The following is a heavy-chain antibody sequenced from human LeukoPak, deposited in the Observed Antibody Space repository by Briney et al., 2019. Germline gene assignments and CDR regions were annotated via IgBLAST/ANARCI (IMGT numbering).Heavy chain of an antibody. V-gene: IGHV3-30*18. J-gene: IGHJ5*02. CDR3: AKDSEMNYDFWSGYYNWFDP. CDR2: ISYDGSNK. Sequence: PGRSLRLSCAASGFTFSSYGTHWVRQAPGKGLEWVAVISYDGSNKYYADSVKGRFTISRDNSKNTLYLQMNSLRAEDTAVYYCAKDSEMNYDFWSGYYNWFDPWGQGTLVTVSS. D-gene: IGHD3-3*01. CDR1: GFTFSSYG.